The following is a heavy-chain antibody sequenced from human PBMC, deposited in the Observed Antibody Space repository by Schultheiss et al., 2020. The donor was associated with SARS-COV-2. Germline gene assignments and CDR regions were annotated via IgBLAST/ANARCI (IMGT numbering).Heavy chain of an antibody. J-gene: IGHJ4*02. CDR2: ISYDGSNK. Sequence: GGSLRLSCAASGFTFSSYAMSWVRQAPGKGLEWVAVISYDGSNKYYADSVKGRFTISRDNAKNSLYLQMNSLRAEDTAVYYCARLLGIAARRVFDYWGQGTLVTVSS. D-gene: IGHD6-6*01. V-gene: IGHV3-30*04. CDR1: GFTFSSYA. CDR3: ARLLGIAARRVFDY.